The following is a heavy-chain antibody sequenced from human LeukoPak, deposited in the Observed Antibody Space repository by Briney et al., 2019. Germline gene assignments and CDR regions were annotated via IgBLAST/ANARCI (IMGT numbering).Heavy chain of an antibody. Sequence: GGSLRLSCAASGFTFGTYDMNWVRQAPGKGLEWVSYISSSSRTISYADSVKGRLTISRDNAKNSLYLQMNSLRAEDTAVYYCARLRYYAMDVWGQGTTVTASS. J-gene: IGHJ6*02. CDR1: GFTFGTYD. CDR3: ARLRYYAMDV. V-gene: IGHV3-48*01. CDR2: ISSSSRTI.